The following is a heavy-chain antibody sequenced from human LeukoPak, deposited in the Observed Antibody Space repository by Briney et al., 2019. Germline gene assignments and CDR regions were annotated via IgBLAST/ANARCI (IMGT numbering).Heavy chain of an antibody. V-gene: IGHV4-59*01. Sequence: SETLSLTCTVSGGSISSYYWSWIRQPPGKGLEWIGYIYYSGSTNYNPFLKTRVTISVNTYKNQFSLKLSSVTAADTAVYYCARGHNYGRLWDYWGQGTLVTVSS. CDR1: GGSISSYY. CDR2: IYYSGST. CDR3: ARGHNYGRLWDY. D-gene: IGHD5-18*01. J-gene: IGHJ4*02.